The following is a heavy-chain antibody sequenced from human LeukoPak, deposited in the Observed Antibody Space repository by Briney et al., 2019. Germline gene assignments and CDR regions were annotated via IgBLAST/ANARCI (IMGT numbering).Heavy chain of an antibody. D-gene: IGHD6-13*01. V-gene: IGHV3-21*01. CDR1: GFTFSSYS. CDR2: ISSSSSYI. J-gene: IGHJ4*02. CDR3: ARGIAAGPNFDY. Sequence: GGSLRLSCAASGFTFSSYSMNWVRQAPGKGLEWVSSISSSSSYIYYADSVKGRFTISRDNAKNSLYLQMNSLRAEDTAVYYCARGIAAGPNFDYWGRGTPVTVSS.